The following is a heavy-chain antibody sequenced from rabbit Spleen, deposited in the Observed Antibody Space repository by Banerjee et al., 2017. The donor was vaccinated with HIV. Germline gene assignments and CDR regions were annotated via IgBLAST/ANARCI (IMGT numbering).Heavy chain of an antibody. CDR3: ARETSSGWGVLLYYFNL. J-gene: IGHJ4*01. CDR2: IYAGSSGST. D-gene: IGHD4-1*01. Sequence: QSLEESGGDLVKPGASLTLTCTASGFSFSSRYYMCWVRQAPGKGLEWIACIYAGSSGSTYYASWAKGRFTISKTSSTTVTLQMTSLTAADTATYFCARETSSGWGVLLYYFNLWGPGTLVTVS. CDR1: GFSFSSRYY. V-gene: IGHV1S40*01.